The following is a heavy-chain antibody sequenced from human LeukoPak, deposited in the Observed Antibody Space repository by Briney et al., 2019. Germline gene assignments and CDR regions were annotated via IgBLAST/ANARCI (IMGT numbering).Heavy chain of an antibody. CDR3: ARVAAADTAMMNFDH. CDR2: ISSSSIYI. J-gene: IGHJ4*02. Sequence: GGSLRLSCAASGFTFSDYYMSWIRQAPGKGLEWVSSISSSSIYIYYADSVKGRFTISRDNAKKSLYLQMNGLRAEDTAVYYCARVAAADTAMMNFDHWGQGTLVTVSS. V-gene: IGHV3-11*05. D-gene: IGHD5-18*01. CDR1: GFTFSDYY.